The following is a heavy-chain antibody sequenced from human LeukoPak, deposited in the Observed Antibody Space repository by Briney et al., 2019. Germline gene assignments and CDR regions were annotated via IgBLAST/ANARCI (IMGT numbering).Heavy chain of an antibody. Sequence: GASVKVSCKASGYTFTGYATHWVRQAPGQGLEWMGWINPEKRDTGYAHKFQGRVTMTSDTPISTAYMELSSLRSDDTAVYYCAKKVRGPSHPLDFWGQGTLVTVSS. V-gene: IGHV1-2*02. CDR2: INPEKRDT. CDR3: AKKVRGPSHPLDF. CDR1: GYTFTGYA. J-gene: IGHJ4*02. D-gene: IGHD5-12*01.